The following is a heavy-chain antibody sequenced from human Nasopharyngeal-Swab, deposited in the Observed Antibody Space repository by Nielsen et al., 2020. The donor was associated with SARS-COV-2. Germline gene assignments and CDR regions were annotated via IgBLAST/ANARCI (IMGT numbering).Heavy chain of an antibody. Sequence: APVKVSCKASGYTFTSYGISWVRQAPGQGLEWMGWISAYNGNTNYAQKLQGRVTMTTDTSTSTAYMELRSLRSDDTAVYYCARVSYDFWSGYHDDYWGQGTLVTVSS. CDR1: GYTFTSYG. CDR3: ARVSYDFWSGYHDDY. J-gene: IGHJ4*02. CDR2: ISAYNGNT. V-gene: IGHV1-18*04. D-gene: IGHD3-3*01.